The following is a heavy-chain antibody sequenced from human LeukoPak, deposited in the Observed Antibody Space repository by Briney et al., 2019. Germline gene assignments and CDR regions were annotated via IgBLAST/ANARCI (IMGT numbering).Heavy chain of an antibody. J-gene: IGHJ4*02. CDR2: ISGSNSYI. CDR3: ARDRVAGTPLFDY. Sequence: GGSLRLSCAASGFTFSSYSMNWVRQAPGKGLEWVSSISGSNSYIYYADSMKGRFTISRDNAKNSLYLQMNSLRAEDTAVYYCARDRVAGTPLFDYWGQGTLVTVSS. D-gene: IGHD6-19*01. CDR1: GFTFSSYS. V-gene: IGHV3-21*01.